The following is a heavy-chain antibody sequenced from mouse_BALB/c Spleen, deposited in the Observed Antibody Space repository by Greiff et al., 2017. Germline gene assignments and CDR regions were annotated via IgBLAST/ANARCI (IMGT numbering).Heavy chain of an antibody. Sequence: VQLKESGPGLVKPSQSLSLTCTVTGYSITSDYAWNWIRQFPGNKLEWMGYISYSGSTSYNPSLKSRISITRDTSKNQFFLQLNSVTTEDTATYYCARSPGRYFDVWGAGTTVTVSS. CDR3: ARSPGRYFDV. CDR1: GYSITSDYA. J-gene: IGHJ1*01. CDR2: ISYSGST. V-gene: IGHV3-2*02. D-gene: IGHD4-1*01.